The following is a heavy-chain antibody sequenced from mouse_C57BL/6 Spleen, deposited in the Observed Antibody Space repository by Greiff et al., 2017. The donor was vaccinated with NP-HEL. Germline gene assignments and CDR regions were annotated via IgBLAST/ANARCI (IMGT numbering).Heavy chain of an antibody. CDR2: IHPSDSDT. CDR1: GYTFTSYW. CDR3: AIESYYGSSYLDY. J-gene: IGHJ2*01. D-gene: IGHD1-1*01. Sequence: VQLQQPGAELVKPGASVKVSCKASGYTFTSYWMHWVKQRPGQGLEWIGRIHPSDSDTNYNQKFKGTATLTVDKSSSTAYMQLSSLTSDDSAFYYCAIESYYGSSYLDYWGQGTTLTVSS. V-gene: IGHV1-74*01.